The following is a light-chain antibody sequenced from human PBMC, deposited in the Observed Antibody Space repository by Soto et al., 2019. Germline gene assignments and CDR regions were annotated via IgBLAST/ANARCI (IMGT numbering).Light chain of an antibody. V-gene: IGKV3-20*01. Sequence: DIVLTQSPDTLSLSPGERVTLSCRASQRVSLSYLVWYQQKPGQAPRLLIYDSSTRASGVPDRFDGGGSGTGFTFTNTSLEPEDSAVYYCQQYARSSWTFGQGTKLEIK. CDR1: QRVSLSY. CDR2: DSS. J-gene: IGKJ1*01. CDR3: QQYARSSWT.